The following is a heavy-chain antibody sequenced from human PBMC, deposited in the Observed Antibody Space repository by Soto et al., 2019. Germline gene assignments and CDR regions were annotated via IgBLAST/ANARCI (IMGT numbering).Heavy chain of an antibody. CDR3: AREMVRGVGSDY. V-gene: IGHV1-18*01. CDR2: ISTYNGNT. Sequence: GASVKVSCTASGYTFTSYGISWVRQAPGQGLEWMGWISTYNGNTKYAQKLQGRVTMTTDTSTSTAYMELRSLRSDDTAVFYCAREMVRGVGSDYWGQGTLVTVSS. D-gene: IGHD3-10*01. J-gene: IGHJ4*02. CDR1: GYTFTSYG.